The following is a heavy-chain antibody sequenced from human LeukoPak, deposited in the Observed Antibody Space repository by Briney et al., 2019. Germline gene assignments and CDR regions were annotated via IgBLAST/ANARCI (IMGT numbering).Heavy chain of an antibody. V-gene: IGHV4-59*12. CDR3: ARGGILYRRFDY. Sequence: SETLSLTCTVSGGSISSYYWTWIRQPPGKGLEWIGYIYYSGSTNYNPSLKSRVTISVDTSKNQFSLKLSSVTAADTAVYYCARGGILYRRFDYWGQGTLVTVSS. CDR2: IYYSGST. D-gene: IGHD2-8*01. CDR1: GGSISSYY. J-gene: IGHJ4*02.